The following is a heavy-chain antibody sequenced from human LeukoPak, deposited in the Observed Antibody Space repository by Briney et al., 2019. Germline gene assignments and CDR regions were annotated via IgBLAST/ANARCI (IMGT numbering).Heavy chain of an antibody. CDR3: AKVRNYYDSSGYSSYFQH. CDR1: GFTFDDYA. V-gene: IGHV3-43*02. CDR2: ISGDGGSA. Sequence: GGSLRLSCAASGFTFDDYAMHWVRQAPGKGLEWVSLISGDGGSAYYADSVKGRFTISRDNSKNSLYLQMNSLRTEDTALYYCAKVRNYYDSSGYSSYFQHWGQGTLVTVSS. D-gene: IGHD3-22*01. J-gene: IGHJ1*01.